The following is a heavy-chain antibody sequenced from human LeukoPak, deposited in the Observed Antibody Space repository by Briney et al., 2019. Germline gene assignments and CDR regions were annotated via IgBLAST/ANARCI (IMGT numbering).Heavy chain of an antibody. Sequence: GGSLRLSCAASGFTFSSYWMSWVRQAPGKGLEWVANIKQDGSEKYYVDSVKGRFTISRDNAKNSLYLQMNSLRAEDTAVYYCARGVSLGYCSSTSCFTTAWDVWGKGTTVTVSS. CDR2: IKQDGSEK. D-gene: IGHD2-2*01. J-gene: IGHJ6*04. CDR1: GFTFSSYW. V-gene: IGHV3-7*03. CDR3: ARGVSLGYCSSTSCFTTAWDV.